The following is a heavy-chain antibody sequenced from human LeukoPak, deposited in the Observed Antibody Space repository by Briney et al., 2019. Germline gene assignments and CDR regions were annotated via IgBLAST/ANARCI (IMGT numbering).Heavy chain of an antibody. CDR2: IIPIFGTA. Sequence: GASVKVSCKASGGTFSSYAISWVRQAPGQGLEWMGGIIPIFGTANYAQRFQGRVTITADESTSTAYMELSSLRSEDTAVYYCARASSGYDPIDYWGQGTLVTVSS. CDR1: GGTFSSYA. J-gene: IGHJ4*02. V-gene: IGHV1-69*13. CDR3: ARASSGYDPIDY. D-gene: IGHD5-12*01.